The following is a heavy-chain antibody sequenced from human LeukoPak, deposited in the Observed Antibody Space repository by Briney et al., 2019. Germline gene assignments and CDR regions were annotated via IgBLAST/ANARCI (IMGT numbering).Heavy chain of an antibody. CDR3: AREGGSSGWHPFDY. J-gene: IGHJ4*02. CDR2: IYYSGST. Sequence: SETLSLTCTVSGGSISSGDYYWSWIRQPPGKGLEWIGYIYYSGSTYYNPSLKSRVTISVDTSKNQFSLKPSSVTAADTAVYYCAREGGSSGWHPFDYWGQGTLVTVSS. V-gene: IGHV4-30-4*01. CDR1: GGSISSGDYY. D-gene: IGHD6-19*01.